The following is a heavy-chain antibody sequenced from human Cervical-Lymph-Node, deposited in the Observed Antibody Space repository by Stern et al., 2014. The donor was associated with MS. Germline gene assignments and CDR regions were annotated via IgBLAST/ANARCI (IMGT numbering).Heavy chain of an antibody. J-gene: IGHJ5*02. D-gene: IGHD6-6*01. CDR2: INADNGKT. CDR3: ARVDSSSRFDP. Sequence: QVPLVESGAEVKKPGASVKVSCKAAGYTFASYALHWVRQAPGPRLERMGWINADNGKTKFSQKFQGRVTISRDTSASTAYMELSSLRSEDTAVYYCARVDSSSRFDPWGQGTLVIVSS. CDR1: GYTFASYA. V-gene: IGHV1-3*01.